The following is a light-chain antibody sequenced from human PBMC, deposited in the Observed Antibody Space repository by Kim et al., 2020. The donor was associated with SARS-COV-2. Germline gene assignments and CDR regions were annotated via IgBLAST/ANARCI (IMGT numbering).Light chain of an antibody. V-gene: IGLV3-21*04. Sequence: SVAPGKTARITWGGNNIGSKSVHWYQQKPGQAPVLVIYYDSDRPSGIPERFSGSNSGNTATLTISRVEAGDEADYYCQVWDSSSELFGGGTKLTVL. CDR1: NIGSKS. CDR3: QVWDSSSEL. CDR2: YDS. J-gene: IGLJ2*01.